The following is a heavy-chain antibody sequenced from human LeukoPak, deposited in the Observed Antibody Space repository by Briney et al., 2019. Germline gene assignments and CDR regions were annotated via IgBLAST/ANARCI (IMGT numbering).Heavy chain of an antibody. Sequence: PGGSLRLSCAASGFTFSSYEMNWVRQAPGRGLEWVANIHPEGNEKYHVESVKGRFTISRDNAKNSLFLQMNGLRVEDTAVYYCARGDAFSGDHWGQGTPATVSS. CDR1: GFTFSSYE. CDR2: IHPEGNEK. V-gene: IGHV3-7*04. CDR3: ARGDAFSGDH. J-gene: IGHJ4*02.